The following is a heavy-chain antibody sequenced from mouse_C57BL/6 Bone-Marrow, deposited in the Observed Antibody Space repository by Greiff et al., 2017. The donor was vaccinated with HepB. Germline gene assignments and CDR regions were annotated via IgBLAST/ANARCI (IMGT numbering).Heavy chain of an antibody. CDR2: IYPGDGDT. CDR3: GKVYYGNYPLYFDY. V-gene: IGHV1-82*01. J-gene: IGHJ2*01. Sequence: VQLQQSGPELVKPGASVKISCKASGYAFSSSWMNWVKQRPGKGLEWIGRIYPGDGDTKYNGKFKGKATLTADKSSSTDYMQLSSLTSEDSAVYFGGKVYYGNYPLYFDYWGQGTTLTVSS. CDR1: GYAFSSSW. D-gene: IGHD2-1*01.